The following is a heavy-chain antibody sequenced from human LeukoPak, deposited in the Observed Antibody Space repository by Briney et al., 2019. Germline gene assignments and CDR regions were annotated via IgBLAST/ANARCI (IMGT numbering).Heavy chain of an antibody. CDR3: ARAETPNYYYYGMDV. Sequence: ASVKVSCKVSGYTLTELSMHWVRQAPGKGLEWMGGFDPEDGETIYAQKFQGRVTITRDTSASTAYMELSSPRSEDTAVYYCARAETPNYYYYGMDVWGQGTTVTVSS. V-gene: IGHV1-24*01. J-gene: IGHJ6*02. CDR1: GYTLTELS. CDR2: FDPEDGET.